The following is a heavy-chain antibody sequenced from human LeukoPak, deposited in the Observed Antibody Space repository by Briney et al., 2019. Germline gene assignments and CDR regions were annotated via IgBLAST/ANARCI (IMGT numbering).Heavy chain of an antibody. Sequence: SVKVSCKASGGTFSSYAISWVRQAPGQGLEWMGRIIPIFGTASYAQKFQGRVTITTDESTSTAYMELSSLRSEDTAVYYCARAFMYPFSDYFDYWGQGTLVTVSS. CDR1: GGTFSSYA. J-gene: IGHJ4*02. V-gene: IGHV1-69*05. CDR3: ARAFMYPFSDYFDY. CDR2: IIPIFGTA. D-gene: IGHD2/OR15-2a*01.